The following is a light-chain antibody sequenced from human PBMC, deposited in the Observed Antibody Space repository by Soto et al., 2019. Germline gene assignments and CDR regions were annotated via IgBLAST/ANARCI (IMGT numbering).Light chain of an antibody. CDR2: DVN. CDR3: SSFTTSSTFV. CDR1: SCDIGSYNY. Sequence: QSVLAQPASVSGSRGQSITISCTGTSCDIGSYNYVSWYQHHPGKVPKLIIYDVNNRPSGVSDRFSGSKSGNTASLTISGLQPEDEADYYCSSFTTSSTFVFGTGTKVTVL. J-gene: IGLJ1*01. V-gene: IGLV2-14*03.